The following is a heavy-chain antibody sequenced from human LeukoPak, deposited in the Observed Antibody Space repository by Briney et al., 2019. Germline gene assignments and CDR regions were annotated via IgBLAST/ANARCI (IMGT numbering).Heavy chain of an antibody. CDR2: IYPSGSI. CDR3: ARGFGVNLDY. Sequence: SETLSLTCTVSGGSISSYYWSWIRQPAGKGLEWIGRIYPSGSINYNSSLKSRVTMSADTSKNQLSLKLNSVTAADTAVYYCARGFGVNLDYWGQGTLFTVSS. CDR1: GGSISSYY. D-gene: IGHD3-10*01. V-gene: IGHV4-4*07. J-gene: IGHJ4*02.